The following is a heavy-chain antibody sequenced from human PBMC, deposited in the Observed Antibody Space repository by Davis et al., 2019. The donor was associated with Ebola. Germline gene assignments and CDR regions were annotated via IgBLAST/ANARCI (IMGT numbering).Heavy chain of an antibody. V-gene: IGHV4-59*08. Sequence: SETLSLTCTVSGGSISSYYWSWIRQPPGKGLEWIGYIYYSGSTNYNPSLKSRVTISVDTSKRQFSLKLSSVTAADTAVYYCARMQVDTAMVPNPNFDYWGQGTLVTVSS. CDR3: ARMQVDTAMVPNPNFDY. D-gene: IGHD5-18*01. CDR1: GGSISSYY. J-gene: IGHJ4*02. CDR2: IYYSGST.